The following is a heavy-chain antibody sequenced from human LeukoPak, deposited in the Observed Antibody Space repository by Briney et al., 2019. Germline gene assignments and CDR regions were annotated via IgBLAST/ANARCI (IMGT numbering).Heavy chain of an antibody. Sequence: GGSLRLSCAASGFTFSSYGMHWVRQAPGKGLEWVAVISYDGSNKYYADSVKGRFTISRDNSKNTLYLQMNNLRAEDTAVYYCAIIGTSAWGQGTLVTVSS. CDR2: ISYDGSNK. J-gene: IGHJ5*02. V-gene: IGHV3-30*03. CDR3: AIIGTSA. CDR1: GFTFSSYG.